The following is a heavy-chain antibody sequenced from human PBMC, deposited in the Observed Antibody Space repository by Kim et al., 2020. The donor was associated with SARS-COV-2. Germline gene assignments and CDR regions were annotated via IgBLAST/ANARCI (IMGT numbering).Heavy chain of an antibody. Sequence: GVSLRLSCAASGFTFGDYAMHWVRQAPGKGLEWVSGISWNSGSIGYADSVKGRFTISRDNAKNSLYLQMNSLRAEDTALYYCAKDKALIVGATSAFDIWGQGTMVTVSS. CDR3: AKDKALIVGATSAFDI. J-gene: IGHJ3*02. CDR1: GFTFGDYA. V-gene: IGHV3-9*01. D-gene: IGHD1-26*01. CDR2: ISWNSGSI.